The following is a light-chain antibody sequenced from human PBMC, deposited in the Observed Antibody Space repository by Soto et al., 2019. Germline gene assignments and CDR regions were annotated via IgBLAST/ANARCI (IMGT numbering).Light chain of an antibody. CDR1: SGHSTYI. Sequence: QPVLTQSSSASASLGSSVKLTCTLSSGHSTYIIAWHRRQPGKAPHYLMKLEGSGTYNKGSGVPDRFSGSSSGADRYLTISNLQFEDEADYYCETWDSDTHTVFGGGTKLTVL. CDR3: ETWDSDTHTV. CDR2: LEGSGTY. V-gene: IGLV4-60*02. J-gene: IGLJ3*02.